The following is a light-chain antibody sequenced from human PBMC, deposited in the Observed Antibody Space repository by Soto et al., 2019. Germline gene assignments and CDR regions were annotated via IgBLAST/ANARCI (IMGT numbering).Light chain of an antibody. CDR3: QSYDSSLSGWKV. J-gene: IGLJ2*01. CDR2: GNS. Sequence: QPVLTQPPSVSGAPGQRVTISCTGRSSNIGAGYDVHWYQQLPGTAPKLLIYGNSNRPSGVPDRFSGSKSGTSASLAITGLQAEDEADYYCQSYDSSLSGWKVFGGGTKLTVL. V-gene: IGLV1-40*01. CDR1: SSNIGAGYD.